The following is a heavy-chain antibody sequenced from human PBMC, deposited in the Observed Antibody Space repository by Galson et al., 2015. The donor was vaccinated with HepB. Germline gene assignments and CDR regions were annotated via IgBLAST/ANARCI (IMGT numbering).Heavy chain of an antibody. CDR2: IKQDGSDK. CDR1: GFTFSSCW. Sequence: SLRLSCAASGFTFSSCWMSWVRQAPGKGLEWVANIKQDGSDKYYVDSVKGRFTISRDNAKDSLYLQMNSLRAEDTAVYYCARGSSLEWPPVVSYWGQGTLVTVSS. D-gene: IGHD3-3*01. J-gene: IGHJ4*02. V-gene: IGHV3-7*03. CDR3: ARGSSLEWPPVVSY.